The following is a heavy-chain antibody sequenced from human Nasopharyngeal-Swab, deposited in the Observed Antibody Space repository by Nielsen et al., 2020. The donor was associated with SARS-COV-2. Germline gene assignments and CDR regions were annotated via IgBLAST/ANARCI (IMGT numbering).Heavy chain of an antibody. D-gene: IGHD6-19*01. CDR3: ASGWLEASAFDI. CDR2: ISYDGSNK. J-gene: IGHJ3*02. Sequence: GESLKISCAASGFTFSSYAMHWVRPAPGKGLEWVAVISYDGSNKYYADSVKGRFTISRDNSKNTLYLQMNSLRAEDTAVYYCASGWLEASAFDIWGQGTMVTVSS. V-gene: IGHV3-30*04. CDR1: GFTFSSYA.